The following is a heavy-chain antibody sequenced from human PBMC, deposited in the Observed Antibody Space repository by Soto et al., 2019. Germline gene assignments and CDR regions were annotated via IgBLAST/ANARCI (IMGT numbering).Heavy chain of an antibody. V-gene: IGHV4-59*12. CDR3: ARDLSLAFHH. CDR1: GGSISSYY. Sequence: PSETLSLTCTVSGGSISSYYWSWIRQPPGKGLEWIGYIYYSGSTNYNPSLKSRVTISVDTSKNQFSLQLNSVTPEDTAVYYCARDLSLAFHHWGPGTLVTVSS. J-gene: IGHJ1*01. CDR2: IYYSGST.